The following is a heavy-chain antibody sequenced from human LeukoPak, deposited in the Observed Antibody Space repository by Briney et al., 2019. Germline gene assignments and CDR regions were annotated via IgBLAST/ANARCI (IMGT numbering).Heavy chain of an antibody. CDR2: IYSGGST. D-gene: IGHD4-17*01. Sequence: QPGGSLRLSCAASGFTVSSNYMSWVRQAPGKGLEWVSVIYSGGSTYYADSVKGRFTISRDNSKNTLYLQMNSLRAEDTAVYYCARALTGDYRFDYWGQGTLVTVSS. CDR1: GFTVSSNY. CDR3: ARALTGDYRFDY. V-gene: IGHV3-66*01. J-gene: IGHJ4*02.